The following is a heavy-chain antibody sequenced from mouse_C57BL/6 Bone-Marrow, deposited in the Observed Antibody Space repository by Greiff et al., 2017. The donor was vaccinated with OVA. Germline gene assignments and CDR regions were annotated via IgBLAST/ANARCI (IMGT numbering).Heavy chain of an antibody. Sequence: QVQLQQSGAELARPGASVKLSCNASGYTFTSYGISWVKQRTGQGLEWIGEIYPRSGNTYYNEKFKGKATLTAAKSSSTAYMELRSLTSVDSAVYFCAIEGPYYYGSGFAYWGQGTLVTVSA. CDR3: AIEGPYYYGSGFAY. V-gene: IGHV1-81*01. J-gene: IGHJ3*01. CDR2: IYPRSGNT. CDR1: GYTFTSYG. D-gene: IGHD1-1*01.